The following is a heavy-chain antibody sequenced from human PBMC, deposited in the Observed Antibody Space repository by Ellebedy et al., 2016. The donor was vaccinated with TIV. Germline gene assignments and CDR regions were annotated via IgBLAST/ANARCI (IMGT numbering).Heavy chain of an antibody. CDR3: ARDRGSVTFDS. V-gene: IGHV4-38-2*02. D-gene: IGHD1-26*01. CDR1: GYSISSGYY. J-gene: IGHJ4*02. CDR2: IDHSGST. Sequence: MPSETLSLTCTVSGYSISSGYYWGWIRQHPGKGVEWIGNIDHSGSTYYNPSLKGRFTISVDTSKNQLSLKLSSVTAADTAVYYCARDRGSVTFDSWGQGTLVTVSS.